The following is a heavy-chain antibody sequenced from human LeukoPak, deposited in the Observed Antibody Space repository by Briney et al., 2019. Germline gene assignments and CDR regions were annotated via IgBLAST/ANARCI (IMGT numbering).Heavy chain of an antibody. CDR1: GYTFTGYY. CDR3: ARGAAVVPAAISPPRGYFQH. J-gene: IGHJ1*01. V-gene: IGHV1-2*02. Sequence: GASVKVSCKASGYTFTGYYMHWVRQAPGQGLEWMGWINPNSGGTNYAQKFQGRVTMTRDTSISTAYMELSRLRSDDTAVYYCARGAAVVPAAISPPRGYFQHWGQGTLVTVSS. D-gene: IGHD2-2*02. CDR2: INPNSGGT.